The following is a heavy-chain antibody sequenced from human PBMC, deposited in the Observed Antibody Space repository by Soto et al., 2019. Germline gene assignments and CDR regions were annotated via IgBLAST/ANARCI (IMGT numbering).Heavy chain of an antibody. D-gene: IGHD1-26*01. CDR1: GGTFSTYA. CDR3: ARGVGAYYVDC. J-gene: IGHJ4*02. Sequence: QVQLVQSGAEVKKPGSSVKVSCKASGGTFSTYAITWVRQAPGQGLEWLGGIIPIFGTTDYARKFQGRVTITAAESTSTVFIELSSLTSEDTAVYYCARGVGAYYVDCWGQGTLVTVSS. CDR2: IIPIFGTT. V-gene: IGHV1-69*01.